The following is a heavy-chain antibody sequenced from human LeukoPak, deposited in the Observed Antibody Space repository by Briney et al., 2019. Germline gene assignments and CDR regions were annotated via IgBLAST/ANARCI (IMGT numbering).Heavy chain of an antibody. V-gene: IGHV3-30-3*01. Sequence: GFLRLSCAASGFTFSSYAMHWVRQAPGKGLEWVAVISYDGSNKYYADSVRGRFTISRDNSKNTLYLQMNSLRAEDTAVYYCAREEGSDAFDIWGQGTMVTVSS. CDR1: GFTFSSYA. D-gene: IGHD1-26*01. CDR3: AREEGSDAFDI. J-gene: IGHJ3*02. CDR2: ISYDGSNK.